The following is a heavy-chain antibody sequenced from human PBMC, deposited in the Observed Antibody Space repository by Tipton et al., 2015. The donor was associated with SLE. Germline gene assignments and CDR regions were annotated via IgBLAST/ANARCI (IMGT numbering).Heavy chain of an antibody. D-gene: IGHD2/OR15-2a*01. CDR3: ARGGAGDSYYFFDL. J-gene: IGHJ2*01. Sequence: SLRLSCAASGFTFSSYGMHWVRLAPGKGLEWVSSIDSSSTYISYAASVEGRFTISRDNPKNSLFLHVNSLRAEDAAVYYCARGGAGDSYYFFDLWGRGTLVTVYS. CDR1: GFTFSSYG. V-gene: IGHV3-21*01. CDR2: IDSSSTYI.